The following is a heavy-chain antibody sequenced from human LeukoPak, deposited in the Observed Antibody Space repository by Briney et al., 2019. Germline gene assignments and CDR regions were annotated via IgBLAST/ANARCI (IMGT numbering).Heavy chain of an antibody. CDR1: GFTFSNYW. CDR3: ARDYGVVGATHNAFDI. V-gene: IGHV3-74*01. D-gene: IGHD1-26*01. CDR2: INSDGRST. J-gene: IGHJ3*02. Sequence: QPGGSLRLSCAASGFTFSNYWMHWVRQAPGKGLVWVSRINSDGRSTSYADSVKGRFTISRDNAKNTLYLQMNSLRAEDTAVYYCARDYGVVGATHNAFDIWGQGTMVTVSS.